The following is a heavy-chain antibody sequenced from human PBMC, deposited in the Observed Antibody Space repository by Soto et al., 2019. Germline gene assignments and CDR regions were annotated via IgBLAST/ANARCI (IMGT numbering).Heavy chain of an antibody. V-gene: IGHV1-8*01. Sequence: ASVKVSCKASGYTFTSYDINWVRQATGQGLEWMRWMNPNSGNTGSAQRFQGRLTMTRNTSINTAYMELTSLTSEDAAVYFCARVHTVTTYFDVWGRGTLVTVSS. CDR3: ARVHTVTTYFDV. CDR2: MNPNSGNT. J-gene: IGHJ2*01. CDR1: GYTFTSYD. D-gene: IGHD4-17*01.